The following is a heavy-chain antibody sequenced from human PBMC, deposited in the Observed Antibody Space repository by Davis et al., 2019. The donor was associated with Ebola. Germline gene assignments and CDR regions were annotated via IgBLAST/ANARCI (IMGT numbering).Heavy chain of an antibody. V-gene: IGHV3-21*01. Sequence: GGSLRLSCAASGFTFSDYTMNWVRQAPGKGLEWVSSISSSSTYIYYADSVKGRFTISRDNSKNTLYLQMNSLRAEDTAVYYCARSTGMDVWGQGTTVTVSS. J-gene: IGHJ6*02. D-gene: IGHD2-2*01. CDR3: ARSTGMDV. CDR1: GFTFSDYT. CDR2: ISSSSTYI.